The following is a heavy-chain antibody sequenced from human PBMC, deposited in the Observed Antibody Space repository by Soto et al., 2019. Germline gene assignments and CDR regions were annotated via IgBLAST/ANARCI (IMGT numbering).Heavy chain of an antibody. V-gene: IGHV1-69*13. CDR3: ARTAPMDAGDKYYYDF. Sequence: SVKVSCKTSGGTFSTFGISWVRQAPGQGLEWMGGIIPFFGTAEYSQKFEDRITITADESTNTVYMDLRSLTSEDTAIYYCARTAPMDAGDKYYYDFWGQGALVTVSS. J-gene: IGHJ4*02. CDR1: GGTFSTFG. D-gene: IGHD3-16*01. CDR2: IIPFFGTA.